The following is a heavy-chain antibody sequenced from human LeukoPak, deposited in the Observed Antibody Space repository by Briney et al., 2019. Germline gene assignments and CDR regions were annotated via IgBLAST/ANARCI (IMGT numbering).Heavy chain of an antibody. J-gene: IGHJ6*03. CDR3: ARLLPPSGSYSYYYYYMDV. V-gene: IGHV4-34*01. CDR2: INHGEST. Sequence: PSETLSLTCAVSGGSFSGYYWYWIRQPPGKGLEWIGEINHGESTNYNPSLKSRATLSVDTSRNQFSLKLTSVTAADTAVYYCARLLPPSGSYSYYYYYMDVWGKGITVTVSS. CDR1: GGSFSGYY. D-gene: IGHD1-26*01.